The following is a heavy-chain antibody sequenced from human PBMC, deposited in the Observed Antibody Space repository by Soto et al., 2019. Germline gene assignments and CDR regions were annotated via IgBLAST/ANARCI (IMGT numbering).Heavy chain of an antibody. CDR2: INPNSGGT. J-gene: IGHJ4*02. CDR3: ARDRRYYYDSSGYSGRFDY. D-gene: IGHD3-22*01. CDR1: GYTFTGYY. V-gene: IGHV1-2*04. Sequence: GASVKVSCKASGYTFTGYYMHWVRQAPGQGLEWMGWINPNSGGTNYAQKFQGWVTMTRDTSISTAYMELSRLRSDDTAVYYCARDRRYYYDSSGYSGRFDYWGQGTLVTVSS.